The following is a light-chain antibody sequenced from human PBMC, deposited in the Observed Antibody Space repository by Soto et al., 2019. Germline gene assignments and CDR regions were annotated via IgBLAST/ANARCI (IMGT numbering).Light chain of an antibody. CDR2: GNN. CDR1: SSNIGAGYD. J-gene: IGLJ2*01. CDR3: QSFDTRLNAVV. Sequence: QSVVTQPPSVSGAPGQRVTISCSGSSSNIGAGYDVHWCQQFPGTAPKLLIYGNNNRPSGVPDRFSGSKSGTSASLAITGLQAEDVADYYCQSFDTRLNAVVFGGGTKLTVL. V-gene: IGLV1-40*01.